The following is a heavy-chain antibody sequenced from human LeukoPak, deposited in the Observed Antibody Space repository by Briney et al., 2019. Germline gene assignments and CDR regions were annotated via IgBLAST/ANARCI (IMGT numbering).Heavy chain of an antibody. CDR3: ARDQIAAALAYYGMDV. J-gene: IGHJ6*02. D-gene: IGHD6-13*01. V-gene: IGHV3-7*03. CDR1: GFTFSSYW. CDR2: IKQDGSEK. Sequence: GGSLRLSCAASGFTFSSYWMSWVRQAPGKGLEWVANIKQDGSEKYYVDSVKGRFTISRDNAKNSLYLQMNSLRAEDTAVYYCARDQIAAALAYYGMDVWGQGTTVTVSS.